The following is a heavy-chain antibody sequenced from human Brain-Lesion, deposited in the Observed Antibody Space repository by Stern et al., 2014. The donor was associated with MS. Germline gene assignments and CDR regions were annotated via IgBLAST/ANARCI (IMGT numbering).Heavy chain of an antibody. J-gene: IGHJ4*02. D-gene: IGHD1-26*01. CDR3: ASNRGSGSFFDS. CDR2: MYHRGIT. Sequence: QVQLVQSGPGLVKPSGTLTLTYAVSGGSISSGNWWSWVRQSPGKRLEWIGEMYHRGITNYNPSLESRVSISIDKSKNQFSLKVYSLTAADTAVYYCASNRGSGSFFDSWGQGSLVTVSS. CDR1: GGSISSGNW. V-gene: IGHV4-4*02.